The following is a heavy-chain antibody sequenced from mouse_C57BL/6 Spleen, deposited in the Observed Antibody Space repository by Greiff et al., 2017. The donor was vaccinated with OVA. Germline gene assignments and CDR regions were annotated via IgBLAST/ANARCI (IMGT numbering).Heavy chain of an antibody. V-gene: IGHV1-55*01. CDR1: GYTFTSYW. Sequence: QIQLQQPGAELVKPGASVKMSCKASGYTFTSYWITWVKQRPGQGLEWIGDIYPGSGSTNYNEKFKGKATLTVDTSSSTAYMQLSKLTSEDSEVYDGARTRYDDDEAWFAYWGQGTLVTVSA. CDR3: ARTRYDDDEAWFAY. J-gene: IGHJ3*01. CDR2: IYPGSGST. D-gene: IGHD2-4*01.